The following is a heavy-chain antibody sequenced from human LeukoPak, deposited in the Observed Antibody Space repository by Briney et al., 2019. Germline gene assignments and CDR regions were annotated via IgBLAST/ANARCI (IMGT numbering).Heavy chain of an antibody. CDR3: AGGGSYYVDY. D-gene: IGHD1-26*01. V-gene: IGHV3-30-3*01. CDR1: GLTFSSYA. J-gene: IGHJ4*02. Sequence: SGGSLRLSCAASGLTFSSYAMHWVRQAPGKGLEWVAVISYDGSNKYYADSVKGRFTISRDNSKNTLYLQMNSLRAEDTAVYYCAGGGSYYVDYWGQGTLVTVSS. CDR2: ISYDGSNK.